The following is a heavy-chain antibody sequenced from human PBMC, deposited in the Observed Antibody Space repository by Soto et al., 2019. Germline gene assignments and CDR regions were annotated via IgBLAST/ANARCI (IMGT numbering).Heavy chain of an antibody. CDR2: IIPILGIA. Sequence: QVQLVQSGAEVKKPGSSVKVSCKASGGTFSSYTISWVRQAPGQGLEWMGRIIPILGIANYAQKFQGRVTITADKSTSTAYMELSSLRSEDTAVYYCASGGIVFVPAAMPSPKYFQHWGQGTLVTVSS. CDR3: ASGGIVFVPAAMPSPKYFQH. V-gene: IGHV1-69*02. CDR1: GGTFSSYT. D-gene: IGHD2-2*01. J-gene: IGHJ1*01.